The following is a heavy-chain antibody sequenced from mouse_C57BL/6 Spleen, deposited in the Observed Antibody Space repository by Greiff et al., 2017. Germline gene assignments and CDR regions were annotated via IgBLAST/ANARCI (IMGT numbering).Heavy chain of an antibody. CDR2: INPYNGGT. J-gene: IGHJ2*01. CDR3: ARREGDGYYFDY. CDR1: GYTFTDYY. V-gene: IGHV1-19*01. Sequence: EVQLQQSGPVLVKPGASVKMSCKASGYTFTDYYMNWVKQSHGKSLEWIGVINPYNGGTSYNQKFKGKATLTVDKSSSTAYMELNSLTSEDSAVYYCARREGDGYYFDYWGQGTTLTVSS. D-gene: IGHD3-3*01.